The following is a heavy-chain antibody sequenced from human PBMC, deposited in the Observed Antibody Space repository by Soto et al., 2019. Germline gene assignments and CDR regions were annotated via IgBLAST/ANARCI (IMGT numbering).Heavy chain of an antibody. Sequence: QVQLVESGGGVVQPGRSLRLSCAASGFTFSSYGMHWVRQAPGKGLEWVAVIWYDGSNKYYADSVKGRFTISRDNSKNTVYLQVNSVRAEDTAVYYCARDGGYSSSWYFGYFDYWGQGTLVTVSS. D-gene: IGHD6-13*01. CDR3: ARDGGYSSSWYFGYFDY. J-gene: IGHJ4*02. V-gene: IGHV3-33*01. CDR2: IWYDGSNK. CDR1: GFTFSSYG.